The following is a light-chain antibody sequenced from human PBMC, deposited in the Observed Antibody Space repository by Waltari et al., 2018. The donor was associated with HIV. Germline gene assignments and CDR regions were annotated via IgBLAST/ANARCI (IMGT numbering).Light chain of an antibody. CDR2: ATN. Sequence: QSVLTQPPSASGTPGQRVTISCSGGSSNIGANIVTWYQLLPGRAPRLLIYATNQRPSGVPDRFSGSKSGTSASLAISGLQSEDEGDYYCATWDNGLNGRHVFGTGTQVTV. V-gene: IGLV1-44*01. CDR1: SSNIGANI. J-gene: IGLJ1*01. CDR3: ATWDNGLNGRHV.